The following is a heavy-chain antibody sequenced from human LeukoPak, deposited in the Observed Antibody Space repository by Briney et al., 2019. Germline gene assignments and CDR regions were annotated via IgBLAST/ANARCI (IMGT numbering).Heavy chain of an antibody. D-gene: IGHD4-17*01. CDR2: ISGSGGST. CDR3: AKDNEDYGDYVPFDY. Sequence: GGSLRLSCAASGFTFSNYAMSWVRQAPGKGLEWVSGISGSGGSTYYADSVKGRFTISRDNSKNTLYLQMNSLRAEDTAVYYCAKDNEDYGDYVPFDYWGQGTLVTVSS. CDR1: GFTFSNYA. J-gene: IGHJ4*02. V-gene: IGHV3-23*01.